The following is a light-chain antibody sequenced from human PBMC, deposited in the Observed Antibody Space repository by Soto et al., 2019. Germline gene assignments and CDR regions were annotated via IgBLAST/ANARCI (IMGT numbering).Light chain of an antibody. J-gene: IGLJ1*01. CDR3: SSYTSSSTLVV. Sequence: QSALTQPASVSGSPGQSITISCTGTSSDVSGYNYVSWYQQHPGKAPKLMIYEVSNRPSGVSNRFSGSKSGNTASLTISGLQAEDEADYYCSSYTSSSTLVVFRTGTSSPS. CDR1: SSDVSGYNY. CDR2: EVS. V-gene: IGLV2-14*01.